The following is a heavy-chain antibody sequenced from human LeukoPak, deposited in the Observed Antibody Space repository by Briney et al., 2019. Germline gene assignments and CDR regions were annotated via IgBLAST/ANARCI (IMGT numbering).Heavy chain of an antibody. V-gene: IGHV4-61*09. D-gene: IGHD3-16*01. CDR2: IYTSGST. CDR3: ASRNVWGSSFDY. Sequence: PSETLSLTCTVSGGSISSGSYYWSWIRQPAGKGLEWIGHIYTSGSTNYNPSLKSRVTISVDTSKNQFSLKLSSVTAADTAVYYCASRNVWGSSFDYWGQGTLVTVSS. CDR1: GGSISSGSYY. J-gene: IGHJ4*02.